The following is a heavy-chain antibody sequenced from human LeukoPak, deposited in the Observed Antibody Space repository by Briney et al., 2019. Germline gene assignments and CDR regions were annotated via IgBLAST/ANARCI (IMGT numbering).Heavy chain of an antibody. J-gene: IGHJ4*02. CDR3: AKDTRLRWHSYYFDY. D-gene: IGHD2-15*01. V-gene: IGHV3-43D*04. CDR2: ISWDGGST. CDR1: GFTFDDYA. Sequence: GGSLRLSCAASGFTFDDYAMHWVRQAPGKGLEWVSLISWDGGSTYYADSVKGRFTISRDNSKNSLYLQMNSLRAEDTALYYCAKDTRLRWHSYYFDYWGQGTLVTVSS.